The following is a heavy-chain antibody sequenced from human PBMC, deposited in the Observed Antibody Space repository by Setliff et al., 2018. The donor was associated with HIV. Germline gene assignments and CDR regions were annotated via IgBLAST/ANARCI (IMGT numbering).Heavy chain of an antibody. CDR1: GYTFTDYY. V-gene: IGHV1-69-2*01. CDR2: VDPEDGET. CDR3: ATDRREHPYAFDI. D-gene: IGHD1-26*01. J-gene: IGHJ3*02. Sequence: GASVKVSCKASGYTFTDYYMHWVQQAPGKGLEWMGRVDPEDGETIYAEKFQGRVTITADTSTDTAYMELSSLRSEDTAVYYCATDRREHPYAFDIWGQGTMVTVSS.